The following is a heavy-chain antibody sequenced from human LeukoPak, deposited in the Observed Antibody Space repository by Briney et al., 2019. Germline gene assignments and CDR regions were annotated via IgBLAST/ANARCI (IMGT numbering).Heavy chain of an antibody. CDR2: INQDGSAK. D-gene: IGHD1-7*01. Sequence: GGSLRLSCAASGFTLSGHWMTWVRQAPGKGLEWVANINQDGSAKYYVDSVKGRFTISRDNAESSMYLQMNSLRAEDTAVYYCARWDIRGTAHQLDYWGQGTLVTVSS. J-gene: IGHJ4*02. CDR1: GFTLSGHW. CDR3: ARWDIRGTAHQLDY. V-gene: IGHV3-7*01.